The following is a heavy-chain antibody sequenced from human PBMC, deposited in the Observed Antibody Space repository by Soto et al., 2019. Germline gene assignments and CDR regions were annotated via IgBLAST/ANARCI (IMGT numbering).Heavy chain of an antibody. Sequence: AGSLRLSCAASRFTFSSYGMHWVRQAPGKGLEWVAVISYDGSNKYYADSVKGRFTISRDNSKNTLYLQMNSLRAEDTAVYYCAKDRVYDSSGYYLYYYYGMDVWGQGTTVTVSS. D-gene: IGHD3-22*01. V-gene: IGHV3-30*18. CDR1: RFTFSSYG. CDR2: ISYDGSNK. CDR3: AKDRVYDSSGYYLYYYYGMDV. J-gene: IGHJ6*02.